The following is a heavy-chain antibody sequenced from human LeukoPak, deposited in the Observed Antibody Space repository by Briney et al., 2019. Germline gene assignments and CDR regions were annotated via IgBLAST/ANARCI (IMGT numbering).Heavy chain of an antibody. CDR2: INPSVGGT. Sequence: ASVKVSCKAFGYGFTSYSIHLVRQAPGQGLGWMGVINPSVGGTTFSRKFQGRVTMTRDTSTSTVYMDPSSLRSEDTAVYYCARHGSGRYFPAEGRVDYWGQGTLVTVSS. CDR3: ARHGSGRYFPAEGRVDY. V-gene: IGHV1-46*03. D-gene: IGHD3-10*01. J-gene: IGHJ4*02. CDR1: GYGFTSYS.